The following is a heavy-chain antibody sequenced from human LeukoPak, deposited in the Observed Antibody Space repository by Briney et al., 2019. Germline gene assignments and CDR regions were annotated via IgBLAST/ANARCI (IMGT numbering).Heavy chain of an antibody. Sequence: PSETLSLTCTVSGGSISSYYWSWIRQPPGKGLEWIGYIYYSGSTNYNPSLKSRVTISVDTSKNQFSLKLSSVTAADTAVYYCATTLGIEDAFDIWGQGTMVTVSS. CDR3: ATTLGIEDAFDI. D-gene: IGHD7-27*01. V-gene: IGHV4-59*01. CDR2: IYYSGST. J-gene: IGHJ3*02. CDR1: GGSISSYY.